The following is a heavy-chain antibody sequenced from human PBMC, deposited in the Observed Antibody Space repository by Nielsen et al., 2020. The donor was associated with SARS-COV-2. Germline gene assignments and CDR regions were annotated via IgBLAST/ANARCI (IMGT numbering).Heavy chain of an antibody. J-gene: IGHJ6*02. CDR2: IKSKTDGGTT. Sequence: GESLKISCAASGFTFSNAWMSWVRQAPGKGLEWVGRIKSKTDGGTTDYAAPVKGRFTISRDDSKNTLYLQMNSLKTEDTAVYYCTTDLTDSSSPHYYYYYGMDVWGQGTTVTVSS. V-gene: IGHV3-15*01. CDR1: GFTFSNAW. D-gene: IGHD6-6*01. CDR3: TTDLTDSSSPHYYYYYGMDV.